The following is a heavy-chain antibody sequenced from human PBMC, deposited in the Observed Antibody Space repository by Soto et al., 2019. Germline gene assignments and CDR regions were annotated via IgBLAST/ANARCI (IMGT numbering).Heavy chain of an antibody. CDR1: GYTFTNYG. CDR2: ISGYNGNT. V-gene: IGHV1-18*01. J-gene: IGHJ6*02. Sequence: QVQVVQSGDEVKKPGASVKVSCKASGYTFTNYGFSWVRQAPGQGLEWMGWISGYNGNTKYAEKFQGRVTMTTDTATTTADMELRRLSSDDTAVYYCAREGQGHYYNYGMDVWGQGPAGTVSS. CDR3: AREGQGHYYNYGMDV.